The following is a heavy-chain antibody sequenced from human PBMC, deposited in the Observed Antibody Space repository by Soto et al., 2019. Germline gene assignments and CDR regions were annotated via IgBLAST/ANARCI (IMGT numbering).Heavy chain of an antibody. D-gene: IGHD1-26*01. CDR2: ISYDGSNK. Sequence: VRQAPGKGLEWVAVISYDGSNKYYADSVKGRFTISRDNSKNTLYLQMNSLRAEDTAVYYCAKDLIVGARKSSYFQHWGQGTLVPVSS. CDR3: AKDLIVGARKSSYFQH. V-gene: IGHV3-30*18. J-gene: IGHJ1*01.